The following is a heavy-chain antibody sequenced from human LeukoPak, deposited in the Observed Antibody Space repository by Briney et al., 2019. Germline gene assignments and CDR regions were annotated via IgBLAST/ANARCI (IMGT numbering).Heavy chain of an antibody. J-gene: IGHJ4*02. CDR1: GFTFSSYG. D-gene: IGHD2-21*02. V-gene: IGHV3-23*01. Sequence: GGSLRLSCAASGFTFSSYGMSWVRQAPGKGLGWVSAITYSGGNTYYADSVKGRFTISRDNSKNTLYLQMNSLRAEDTAVYYCAKDGTGCGGDCYSDYWGQGTLVTVSS. CDR2: ITYSGGNT. CDR3: AKDGTGCGGDCYSDY.